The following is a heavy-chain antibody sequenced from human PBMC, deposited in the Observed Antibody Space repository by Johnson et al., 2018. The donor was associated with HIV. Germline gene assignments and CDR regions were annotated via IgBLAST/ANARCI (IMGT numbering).Heavy chain of an antibody. V-gene: IGHV3-66*01. J-gene: IGHJ3*02. CDR2: LFSGGTT. CDR3: ARACRDGYNFDAFDI. Sequence: VQLVESGGGLVQPGGSLRLSCAASGFSVSSYYMSWVRQAPGKGLEWVSVLFSGGTTYYADSVRGRFTISRDNSKNTLFLQLNSLRAEDTAVFYCARACRDGYNFDAFDIWGQGTMVTVSS. D-gene: IGHD5-24*01. CDR1: GFSVSSYY.